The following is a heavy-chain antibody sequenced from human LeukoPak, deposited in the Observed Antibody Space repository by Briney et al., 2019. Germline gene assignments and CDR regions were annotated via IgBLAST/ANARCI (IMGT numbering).Heavy chain of an antibody. Sequence: PGGSLRLSCAASGFNFSSYGMHWVRQAPGKGLEWVAVIWYDGSNEYYTDSVKGRFTISRDNSKNTLYLQMNSLRAEDTAVYYCARADGQEAFDIWGQGTMVTVSS. V-gene: IGHV3-33*01. J-gene: IGHJ3*02. D-gene: IGHD5-24*01. CDR2: IWYDGSNE. CDR1: GFNFSSYG. CDR3: ARADGQEAFDI.